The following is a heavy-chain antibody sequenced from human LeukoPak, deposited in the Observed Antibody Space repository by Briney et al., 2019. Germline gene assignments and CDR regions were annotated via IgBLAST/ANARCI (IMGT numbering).Heavy chain of an antibody. CDR1: GFTFSSYA. Sequence: PGGSLRLSCAASGFTFSSYAMHWVRQAPGKGLEWVAVISYDGSNKYYADSVKGRFTISRDNSKNTLYLQMNSLRAEDTAVYYCASTYDYVWGSYRKNFDYWGQGTLATVSS. D-gene: IGHD3-16*02. J-gene: IGHJ4*02. CDR3: ASTYDYVWGSYRKNFDY. V-gene: IGHV3-30-3*01. CDR2: ISYDGSNK.